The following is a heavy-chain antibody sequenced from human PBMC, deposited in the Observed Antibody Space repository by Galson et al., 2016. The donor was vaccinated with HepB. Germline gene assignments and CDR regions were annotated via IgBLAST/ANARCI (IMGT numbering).Heavy chain of an antibody. D-gene: IGHD6-19*01. CDR2: ISGSGGSP. CDR3: AKPQGPFIAVTGAGGFDY. V-gene: IGHV3-23*01. Sequence: SLRLSCAASGFTFSSYAMSWVRQAPGKGLEWVSTISGSGGSPYYADSAKGRFTISRDNSKTTLYLQMNSLRAEDTAVYFCAKPQGPFIAVTGAGGFDYWGQGTLVTVSS. J-gene: IGHJ4*02. CDR1: GFTFSSYA.